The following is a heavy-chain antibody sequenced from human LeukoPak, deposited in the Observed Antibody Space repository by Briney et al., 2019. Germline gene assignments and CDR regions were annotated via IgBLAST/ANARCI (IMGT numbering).Heavy chain of an antibody. CDR2: IGSSSSYI. CDR1: GFTFSSYS. J-gene: IGHJ3*02. Sequence: GGSLRLSCAASGFTFSSYSMNWVRQAPGKGLEWVSSIGSSSSYIYYADSVKGRFTISRDNAKNSLYLQMNSLRAEDTAVYYCASEYCSSTSCYGDAFDIWGQGTMVTVSS. CDR3: ASEYCSSTSCYGDAFDI. D-gene: IGHD2-2*01. V-gene: IGHV3-21*01.